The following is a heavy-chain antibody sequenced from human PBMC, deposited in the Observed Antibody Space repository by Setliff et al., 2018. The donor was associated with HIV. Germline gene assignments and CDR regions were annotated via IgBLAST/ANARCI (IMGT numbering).Heavy chain of an antibody. CDR1: GFTFGNHW. D-gene: IGHD2-8*01. V-gene: IGHV3-74*01. J-gene: IGHJ6*02. Sequence: GGSLRLSCGASGFTFGNHWMYWVRQAPGKGLVWVSRINGDGSIMDYADSVKGRFTISRDNAKNTLYMQMNSLRAEDTAVYYCARPYTVWVYGLDVWGQGTTVTVS. CDR3: ARPYTVWVYGLDV. CDR2: INGDGSIM.